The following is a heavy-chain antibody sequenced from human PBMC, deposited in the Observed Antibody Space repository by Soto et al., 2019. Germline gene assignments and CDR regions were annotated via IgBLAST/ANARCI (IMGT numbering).Heavy chain of an antibody. J-gene: IGHJ6*02. CDR3: ASSPESRYYYSMDV. Sequence: ASVKVSCKASGYTFTGYYMHWVRQAPGQGLEWMGWINPNSGGTNYAQKFQGRVTMTRDTSISTAYMELSRLRSDDTAVYYCASSPESRYYYSMDVWGQGTTVTVSS. V-gene: IGHV1-2*02. CDR2: INPNSGGT. CDR1: GYTFTGYY.